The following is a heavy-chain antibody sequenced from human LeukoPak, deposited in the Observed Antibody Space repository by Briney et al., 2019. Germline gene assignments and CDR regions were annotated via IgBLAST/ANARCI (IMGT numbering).Heavy chain of an antibody. CDR2: ISYDGSNK. J-gene: IGHJ4*02. V-gene: IGHV3-30*18. CDR3: AKDLAGTFDY. CDR1: GFTFSSYG. D-gene: IGHD6-19*01. Sequence: GGSLRLSCAASGFTFSSYGMHWVRQAPGKGLEWVAVISYDGSNKYYADSVKGRFTISRDNSKNTLYLQMNSLRAEDTAVYYCAKDLAGTFDYWAREPWSPSPQ.